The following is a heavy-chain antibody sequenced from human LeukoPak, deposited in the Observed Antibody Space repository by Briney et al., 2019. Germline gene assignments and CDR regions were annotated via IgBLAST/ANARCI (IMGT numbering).Heavy chain of an antibody. V-gene: IGHV3-23*01. CDR3: AKDRGGSYFDY. CDR1: GFTFSSHA. D-gene: IGHD1-26*01. CDR2: ISYSGGST. Sequence: GGSLRLSCAASGFTFSSHAMSWVRQAPGKGLEWVSGISYSGGSTYYADSVKGRFTISRDNSKNTLYLQMNSLRAEDTAVYYCAKDRGGSYFDYWGQGTLVTVSS. J-gene: IGHJ4*02.